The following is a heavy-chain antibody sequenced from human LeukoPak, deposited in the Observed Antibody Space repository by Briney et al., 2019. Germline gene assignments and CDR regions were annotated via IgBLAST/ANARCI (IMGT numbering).Heavy chain of an antibody. CDR1: GDSIFTNNVA. J-gene: IGHJ4*02. Sequence: SQTLSLTCAISGDSIFTNNVAWNWIRQSPSRGLEWLGRTYYRSKWSFDYAVSVKSRITINADTSKNQFSLQLSSVTPEDTAAYYCARGKYTSFDNWGQGTPVTVSS. V-gene: IGHV6-1*01. CDR2: TYYRSKWSF. CDR3: ARGKYTSFDN. D-gene: IGHD6-6*01.